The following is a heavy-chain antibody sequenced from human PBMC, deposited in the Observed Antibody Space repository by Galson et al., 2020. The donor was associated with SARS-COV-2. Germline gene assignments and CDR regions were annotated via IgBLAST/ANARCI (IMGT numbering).Heavy chain of an antibody. CDR1: GGSISSSSYY. CDR3: ASEGLRLGELSLYAFDI. J-gene: IGHJ3*02. CDR2: IYYSGST. Sequence: ASETLSLTCTVSGGSISSSSYYWGWIRQPPGKGLEWIGSIYYSGSTYYNPSLKSRVTISVDTSKNQFSLKLSSVTAADTAVYYCASEGLRLGELSLYAFDIWGQGTMVTVSS. V-gene: IGHV4-39*07. D-gene: IGHD3-16*02.